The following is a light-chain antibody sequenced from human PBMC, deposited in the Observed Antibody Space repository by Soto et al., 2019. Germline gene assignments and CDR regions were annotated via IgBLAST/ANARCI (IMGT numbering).Light chain of an antibody. J-gene: IGKJ5*01. CDR1: ENVRTF. CDR3: QQRSNWPPIT. Sequence: VLTQSPATLSLSPGEQATLSCRASENVRTFVDWYQQKPGQAPRLLIYGASSRATGIPARFSGSGSGTDFTLTISSLEPEDFAVYYCQQRSNWPPITFGQGTRLENK. V-gene: IGKV3-11*01. CDR2: GAS.